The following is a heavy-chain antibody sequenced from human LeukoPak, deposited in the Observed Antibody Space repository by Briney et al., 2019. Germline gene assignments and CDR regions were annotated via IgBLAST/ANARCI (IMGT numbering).Heavy chain of an antibody. V-gene: IGHV1-24*01. CDR1: GYTLTELS. D-gene: IGHD2-21*01. CDR3: ATDHESVGMSYNWFDP. J-gene: IGHJ5*02. CDR2: FDPEGGET. Sequence: ASVKVPCKVSGYTLTELSMHWVRQAPGKGLEWMGGFDPEGGETIYAQKFQGRVTMTEDTSTDTAYMELSSLRSEDTAVYYCATDHESVGMSYNWFDPWGQGTLVTVSS.